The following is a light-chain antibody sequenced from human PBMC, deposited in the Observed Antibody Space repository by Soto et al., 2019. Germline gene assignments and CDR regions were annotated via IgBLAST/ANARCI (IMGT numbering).Light chain of an antibody. J-gene: IGKJ5*01. CDR3: QQRIT. CDR2: DAS. V-gene: IGKV3-11*01. CDR1: QTVSTY. Sequence: EIVLTQSPATLSLSPGERATLSCRASQTVSTYLAWYQQKPGQAPRLLIYDASNRATGIPARFSGSGSGTDFTHTISSLEPKDFAVYYCQQRITFGQGTRLDIK.